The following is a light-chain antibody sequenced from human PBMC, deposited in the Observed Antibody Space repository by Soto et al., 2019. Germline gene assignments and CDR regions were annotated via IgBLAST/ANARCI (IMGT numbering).Light chain of an antibody. CDR2: AAS. V-gene: IGKV1-39*01. CDR1: QSVGRW. Sequence: DIQMTQSPSTLSSSVGDSVTITCRASQSVGRWLAWYQQKPGNAPKVLIYAASNLQTGVPSRFSGSGSGTDFTLTINSLQPEDFATYSCQQSYSTPITFGQGTRLEIK. CDR3: QQSYSTPIT. J-gene: IGKJ5*01.